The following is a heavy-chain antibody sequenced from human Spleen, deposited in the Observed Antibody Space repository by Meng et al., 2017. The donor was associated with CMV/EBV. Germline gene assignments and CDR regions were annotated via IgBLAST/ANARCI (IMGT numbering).Heavy chain of an antibody. D-gene: IGHD3-3*01. Sequence: GSLRLSCTVSGDSISSYYWWWIRQPPGKGLELIGHIYNNESTNYNPPLKSRVTMSVDTSRSQFSLNLTSVTAADTAIYYCARGRGDDLWSGFYYYFDNWGQGALVTVS. V-gene: IGHV4-59*01. CDR1: GDSISSYY. CDR3: ARGRGDDLWSGFYYYFDN. J-gene: IGHJ4*02. CDR2: IYNNEST.